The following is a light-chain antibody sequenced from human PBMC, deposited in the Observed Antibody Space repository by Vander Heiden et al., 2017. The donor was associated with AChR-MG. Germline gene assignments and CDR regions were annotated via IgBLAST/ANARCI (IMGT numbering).Light chain of an antibody. Sequence: IQLTQSPSALSASVGDRVTITCRASQAISFYLAWYQQKAGKAPKLLIYGASTLQRGVKSRFIGSGYGTDFSLTITSRQPEDFATYYCQQRNRDPPTLTFGGGTTVES. CDR2: GAS. J-gene: IGKJ4*01. V-gene: IGKV1-9*01. CDR1: QAISFY. CDR3: QQRNRDPPTLT.